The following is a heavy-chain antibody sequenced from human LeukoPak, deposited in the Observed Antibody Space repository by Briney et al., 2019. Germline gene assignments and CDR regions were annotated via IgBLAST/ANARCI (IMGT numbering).Heavy chain of an antibody. Sequence: GGSLRLSCAASGFTFSSYSMNWVRQAPGKGLEWVSSISSSSSYIYYADSVKGRFTISRDNAKNSLYLQMNSLRAEDTAVYYCARVGYSSGWNNWFDPWGQGTLVTVSS. CDR3: ARVGYSSGWNNWFDP. V-gene: IGHV3-21*01. CDR2: ISSSSSYI. J-gene: IGHJ5*02. CDR1: GFTFSSYS. D-gene: IGHD6-19*01.